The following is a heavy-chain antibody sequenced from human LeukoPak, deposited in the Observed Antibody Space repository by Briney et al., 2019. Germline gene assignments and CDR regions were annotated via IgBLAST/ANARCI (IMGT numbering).Heavy chain of an antibody. CDR1: GYTLTELS. D-gene: IGHD1-26*01. V-gene: IGHV1-24*01. J-gene: IGHJ3*02. CDR2: FDPEDGET. CDR3: ATPPPHSGRIDAFDI. Sequence: ASVKVSCKVPGYTLTELSMHWVRQAPGKGLEWMGGFDPEDGETIYAQKFQGRVTMTEDTSTDTAYMELSSLRSEDTAVYYCATPPPHSGRIDAFDIWGQGTMVTVSS.